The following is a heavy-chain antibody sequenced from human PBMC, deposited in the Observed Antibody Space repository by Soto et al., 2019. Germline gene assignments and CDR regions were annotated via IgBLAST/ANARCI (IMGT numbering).Heavy chain of an antibody. J-gene: IGHJ6*02. CDR3: ARRQISPPPRGAASARGAMDV. CDR2: IWNDGNGY. CDR1: GFTFNNYG. V-gene: IGHV3-33*01. Sequence: QVQLVESGGGVVQPGRSLRLSCAASGFTFNNYGMHWVRQAPGKGLEWVAVIWNDGNGYYYANSVKGRFTISRDNSKNTLYLQMSSLRAEDTAVYYCARRQISPPPRGAASARGAMDVWGPGTTVTVSS. D-gene: IGHD6-13*01.